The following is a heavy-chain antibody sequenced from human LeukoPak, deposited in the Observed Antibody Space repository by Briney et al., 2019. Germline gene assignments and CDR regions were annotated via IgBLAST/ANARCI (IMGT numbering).Heavy chain of an antibody. CDR1: GDSISSYY. J-gene: IGHJ4*02. Sequence: SETLSLTCSVSGDSISSYYWSWIRQPPGKGLEWIGYIYYSESTNYNPSLKSRVTMSVDTSKNQFSLKLSSVTAADTAVYYCARHGGSYDFDFWGQGTLVTVSS. CDR2: IYYSEST. CDR3: ARHGGSYDFDF. D-gene: IGHD1-26*01. V-gene: IGHV4-59*08.